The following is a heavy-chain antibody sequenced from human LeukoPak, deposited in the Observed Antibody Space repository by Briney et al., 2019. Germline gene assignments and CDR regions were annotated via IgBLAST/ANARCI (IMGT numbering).Heavy chain of an antibody. V-gene: IGHV1-18*01. CDR1: GYTFTDFG. Sequence: ASVKVSCKASGYTFTDFGISWVRQAPGQGLEWMGWISAYNGNTNYAQKLQGRVTMTTDTSTSTAYMELRSLRSDDTAVYYCARSEDIVLMVYANFDYWGQGTLVTVSS. CDR2: ISAYNGNT. J-gene: IGHJ4*02. D-gene: IGHD2-8*01. CDR3: ARSEDIVLMVYANFDY.